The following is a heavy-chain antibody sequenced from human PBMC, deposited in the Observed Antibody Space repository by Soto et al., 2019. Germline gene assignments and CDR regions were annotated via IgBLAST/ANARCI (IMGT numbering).Heavy chain of an antibody. CDR3: TASSG. Sequence: PGGALRLSCAASGFTFSNARMAWVRQAPGKGLEWVGRIKRKSDGGTTDYAAPVKGRFTISRDDSKNTLYLQMTSLKTEDTAVYYCTASSGWGPGTLVTVS. D-gene: IGHD6-19*01. V-gene: IGHV3-15*01. CDR1: GFTFSNAR. J-gene: IGHJ4*02. CDR2: IKRKSDGGTT.